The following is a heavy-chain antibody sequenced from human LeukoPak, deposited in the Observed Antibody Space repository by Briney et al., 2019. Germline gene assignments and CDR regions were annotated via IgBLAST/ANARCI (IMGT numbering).Heavy chain of an antibody. J-gene: IGHJ4*02. V-gene: IGHV5-51*01. CDR1: GYSFTTHW. Sequence: GESLKISCEGSGYSFTTHWLAWVRQMPGKGLEWMGIIYPGDSDTRYSPSFQGQVTMSADKSINTAYLQWSSLEASDTAMYYCARGAYGGYVLDYWGQGTLVTVSS. D-gene: IGHD1-26*01. CDR2: IYPGDSDT. CDR3: ARGAYGGYVLDY.